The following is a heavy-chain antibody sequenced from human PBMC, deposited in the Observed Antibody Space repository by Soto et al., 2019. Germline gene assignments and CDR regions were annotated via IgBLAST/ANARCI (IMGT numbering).Heavy chain of an antibody. CDR2: IYHSGST. D-gene: IGHD3-10*01. Sequence: SETLSLTCAVSGGSISSSNWWSWVRQPPGKGLEWIGEIYHSGSTNYNPSLKSRVTISVDKSKNQFSLKLSSVTAADTAVYYCARGPNYYGSGDFDYWGQGTLVTVSS. CDR1: GGSISSSNW. V-gene: IGHV4-4*02. CDR3: ARGPNYYGSGDFDY. J-gene: IGHJ4*02.